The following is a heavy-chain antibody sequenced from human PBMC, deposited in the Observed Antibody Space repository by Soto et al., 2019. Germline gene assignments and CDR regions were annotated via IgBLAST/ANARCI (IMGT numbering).Heavy chain of an antibody. D-gene: IGHD3-10*01. CDR3: ASYLGA. CDR2: ISYSGST. V-gene: IGHV4-59*01. Sequence: SSETLSLTCTVSGGSMSSYYWTWLRQSPGRGLEWIGYISYSGSTYYNPSLKSRVTISADTSKNQFSLRMNSMIAADTAVYYCASYLGAWGQGTLVTVSS. J-gene: IGHJ5*02. CDR1: GGSMSSYY.